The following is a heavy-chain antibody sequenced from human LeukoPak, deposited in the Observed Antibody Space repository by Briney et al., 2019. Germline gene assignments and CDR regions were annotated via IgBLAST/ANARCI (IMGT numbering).Heavy chain of an antibody. CDR2: IRNDGLNK. J-gene: IGHJ4*02. CDR3: ARVLWFGELSGFG. D-gene: IGHD3-10*01. CDR1: GFTFSSYG. Sequence: GRSLRLSCAASGFTFSSYGMHWVRQAPGKGLEWVAFIRNDGLNKYYADSVKGRFTISRDNSKNTLYLQMNSLRAEDTAVYYCARVLWFGELSGFGWGQGTLVTVSS. V-gene: IGHV3-30*02.